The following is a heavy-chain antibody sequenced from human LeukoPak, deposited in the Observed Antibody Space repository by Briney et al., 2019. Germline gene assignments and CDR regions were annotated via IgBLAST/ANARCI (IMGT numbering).Heavy chain of an antibody. V-gene: IGHV3-9*03. CDR3: AKALLPYYYDSSGYPHAFDI. J-gene: IGHJ3*02. Sequence: GGSLRLSCAASGFTFDDYAMRWVRQAPGKGLEWVSGISWNSGSIGYADSVKGRFTISRDNAKNSLYLQMNSLRAEDMALYYCAKALLPYYYDSSGYPHAFDIWGQGTMVTVSS. CDR1: GFTFDDYA. CDR2: ISWNSGSI. D-gene: IGHD3-22*01.